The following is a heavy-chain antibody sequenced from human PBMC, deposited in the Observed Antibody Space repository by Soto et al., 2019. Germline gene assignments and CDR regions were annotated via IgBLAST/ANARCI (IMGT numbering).Heavy chain of an antibody. D-gene: IGHD3-3*01. CDR3: AKDFRDFWSGYPPQNPLYGMDV. Sequence: EVQLVESGGGLVQPGRSLRLSCAASGFTFDDYAMHWVRQAPGKGLEWVSGISWNSGSIGYADSVKGRFTISRDNAKNTLYLQMNSLRDEDRALYYCAKDFRDFWSGYPPQNPLYGMDVWGQGTTVTVSS. V-gene: IGHV3-9*01. J-gene: IGHJ6*02. CDR1: GFTFDDYA. CDR2: ISWNSGSI.